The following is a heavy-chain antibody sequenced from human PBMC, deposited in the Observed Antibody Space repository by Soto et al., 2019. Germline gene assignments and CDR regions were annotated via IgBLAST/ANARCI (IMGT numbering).Heavy chain of an antibody. CDR2: IYPSDSRT. J-gene: IGHJ1*01. CDR3: SKLKYSTSVRFLQQ. CDR1: GYTFANYW. D-gene: IGHD6-6*01. Sequence: PGASLTISCESSGYTFANYWIGCVRQVPGKGLEWLAIIYPSDSRTIYSPSFQGQGTISADQSISTAYLQWTSLKASDTAIYYCSKLKYSTSVRFLQQWGQGTPVTVSS. V-gene: IGHV5-51*01.